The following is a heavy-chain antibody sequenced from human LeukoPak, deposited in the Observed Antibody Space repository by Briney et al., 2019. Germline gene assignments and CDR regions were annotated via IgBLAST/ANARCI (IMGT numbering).Heavy chain of an antibody. CDR1: GGTFSSYA. J-gene: IGHJ5*02. D-gene: IGHD3-3*01. CDR3: AKDGDFWSGHNWFDP. CDR2: IIPIFGTA. Sequence: SVKVSCKASGGTFSSYAISWVRQAPGQGLEWMGRIIPIFGTANYAQKFQGRVTITTDESTSTAYMELSSLRSEDTAVYYCAKDGDFWSGHNWFDPWGQGTLVTVSS. V-gene: IGHV1-69*05.